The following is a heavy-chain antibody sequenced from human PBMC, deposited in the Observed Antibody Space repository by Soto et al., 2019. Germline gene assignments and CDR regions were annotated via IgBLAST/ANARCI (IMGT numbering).Heavy chain of an antibody. V-gene: IGHV3-49*03. D-gene: IGHD5-12*01. CDR2: IRNKAYGGTT. CDR3: PRKGRYRGYPPPAF. Sequence: GGSLRLSCTASGFTFADYTLSWFRQAPGKGLEWLGFIRNKAYGGTTEYAASVKGRFTISRDDSKGIAYLLMNSLKTEETAIYYGPRKGRYRGYPPPAFWGQGTLVTVSS. CDR1: GFTFADYT. J-gene: IGHJ4*02.